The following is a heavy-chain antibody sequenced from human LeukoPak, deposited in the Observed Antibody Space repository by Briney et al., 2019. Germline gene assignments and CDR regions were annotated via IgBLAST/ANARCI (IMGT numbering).Heavy chain of an antibody. CDR2: ISAYNGNT. V-gene: IGHV1-18*01. Sequence: ASVKVSCKASGYTFTSYGISWVRQAPGQGLEWVGWISAYNGNTNYAQKLQGRVTMTTDTSTSTAYMELRSLRSDDTAVYYCARDRLSAGRGYYDSSGYVWGQGTLVTVSS. CDR1: GYTFTSYG. D-gene: IGHD3-22*01. J-gene: IGHJ4*02. CDR3: ARDRLSAGRGYYDSSGYV.